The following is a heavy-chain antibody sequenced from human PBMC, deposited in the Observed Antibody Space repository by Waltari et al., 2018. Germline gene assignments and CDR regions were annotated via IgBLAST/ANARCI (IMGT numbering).Heavy chain of an antibody. CDR1: GYRFTSYD. CDR3: ARGPRTVMP. D-gene: IGHD1-1*01. CDR2: LNPNSGNT. V-gene: IGHV1-8*01. Sequence: QVQLVQSGAEVKKPGASVKVSCKASGYRFTSYDINWVRQAAGQGLEWMGWLNPNSGNTEYAQKFQGRVSMTRNNSINTAYMELRSLTSDDTAVYYCARGPRTVMPWGQGTLVTVSS. J-gene: IGHJ5*02.